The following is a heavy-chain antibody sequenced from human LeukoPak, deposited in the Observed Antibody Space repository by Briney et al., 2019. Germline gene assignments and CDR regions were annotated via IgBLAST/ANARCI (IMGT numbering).Heavy chain of an antibody. Sequence: GGSLRLSCTSSRFTFSTYGMHWVRQAPGKGLEWVAFIQSDESNKYYADSVKGRFTISRDNSKNTLSLQMNSLRAEDTAVYYCAKDHDYYGLESYWGQGTLVTVSS. CDR1: RFTFSTYG. J-gene: IGHJ4*02. D-gene: IGHD3-10*01. CDR3: AKDHDYYGLESY. V-gene: IGHV3-30*02. CDR2: IQSDESNK.